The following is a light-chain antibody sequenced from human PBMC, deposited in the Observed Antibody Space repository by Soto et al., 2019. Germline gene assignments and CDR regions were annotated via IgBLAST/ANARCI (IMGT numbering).Light chain of an antibody. CDR1: QSISNW. J-gene: IGKJ2*01. V-gene: IGKV1-5*03. Sequence: DIQMTQSPSTLSASVGDTVTITCRARQSISNWLAWYQQKPGQAPKLLIHKASTLESGVRSRFSGSGSGTEFTLTISSLQPDDFATFYCQQYDRFPYTFGQGTKLEIK. CDR3: QQYDRFPYT. CDR2: KAS.